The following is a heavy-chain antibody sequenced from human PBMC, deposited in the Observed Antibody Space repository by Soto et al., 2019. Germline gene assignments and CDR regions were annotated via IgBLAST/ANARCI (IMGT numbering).Heavy chain of an antibody. CDR3: ASPKLIAAAGSEYFDY. D-gene: IGHD6-13*01. CDR2: INPSGGST. Sequence: ASVKVSCKASGYTFTSYYMHWVRQAPGQGLEWMGIINPSGGSTSYAQKFQGRVTMTRDTSTSTVYMELSSLRSEDTAVYYCASPKLIAAAGSEYFDYWGQGTLVTVSS. V-gene: IGHV1-46*01. CDR1: GYTFTSYY. J-gene: IGHJ4*02.